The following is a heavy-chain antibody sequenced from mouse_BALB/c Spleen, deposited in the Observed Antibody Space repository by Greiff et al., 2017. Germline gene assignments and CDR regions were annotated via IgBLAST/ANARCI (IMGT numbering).Heavy chain of an antibody. CDR3: ARGATGPGSN. D-gene: IGHD3-1*01. V-gene: IGHV1-87*01. CDR1: GYTFTSYW. CDR2: IYPGDGDT. Sequence: QVQLQQSGAELARPGASVKLSCKASGYTFTSYWMQWVKQRPGQGLEWIGAIYPGDGDTRYTQKFKGKATLTADKSSSTAYMQLSSLASEDSAVYYCARGATGPGSNWGQGTSVTVSS. J-gene: IGHJ4*01.